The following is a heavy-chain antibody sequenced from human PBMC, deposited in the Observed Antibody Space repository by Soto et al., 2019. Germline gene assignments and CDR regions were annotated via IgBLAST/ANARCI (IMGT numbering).Heavy chain of an antibody. CDR3: AREKGAYSGSYYGWLRYFDS. CDR2: INHSGST. CDR1: GGSFSGYY. V-gene: IGHV4-34*01. J-gene: IGHJ4*02. D-gene: IGHD1-26*01. Sequence: PSETLSLTCAVYGGSFSGYYWSWIRQPPGKGLEWIGEINHSGSTNYNPSLKSRVTISVDTSKNQFSLKLSSVTAADTAVYYCAREKGAYSGSYYGWLRYFDSWGQVTLVTVSS.